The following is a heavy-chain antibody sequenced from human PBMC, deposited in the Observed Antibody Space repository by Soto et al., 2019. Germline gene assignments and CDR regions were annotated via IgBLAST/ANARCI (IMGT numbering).Heavy chain of an antibody. D-gene: IGHD3-10*01. J-gene: IGHJ4*02. CDR3: AKEGPPDYYGSGSPYLDY. Sequence: GGSLRLSCAASGFTFDDYAMHWVRQAPGKGLEWVSGISWNSGSIGYADSVKGRFTISRDNAKNSLYLQMNSLRAEDTALYYCAKEGPPDYYGSGSPYLDYWGQGTLVTVSS. CDR1: GFTFDDYA. V-gene: IGHV3-9*01. CDR2: ISWNSGSI.